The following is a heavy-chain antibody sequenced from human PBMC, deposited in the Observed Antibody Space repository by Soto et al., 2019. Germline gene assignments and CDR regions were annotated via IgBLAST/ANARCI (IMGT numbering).Heavy chain of an antibody. CDR1: GFTFNNYA. D-gene: IGHD3-10*01. Sequence: EVQLLESGGGLVQPGGSLRLSCAASGFTFNNYAMTWVRQAPGKGLEWVSAIRGGGDTTSYADSLKGRFTVSRDGSKNTLYLQMSSLRAEDTALYYCAKGRGGSGSLTPRVDFWGQGTLVTVSS. V-gene: IGHV3-23*01. CDR2: IRGGGDTT. J-gene: IGHJ4*02. CDR3: AKGRGGSGSLTPRVDF.